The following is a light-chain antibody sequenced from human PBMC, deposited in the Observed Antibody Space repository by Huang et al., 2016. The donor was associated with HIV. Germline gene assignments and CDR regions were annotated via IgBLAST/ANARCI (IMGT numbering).Light chain of an antibody. CDR1: QSISSW. CDR3: QQYNSLAWT. J-gene: IGKJ1*01. CDR2: KAS. Sequence: DIQMTQSPSTLSASVGDRVTINCRASQSISSWFAWYQQKPGKAPNLLIYKASSLESGVPSMFSGSGSGTEFTLTISSLQPDDFATYYCQQYNSLAWTFGQGTKVEIK. V-gene: IGKV1-5*03.